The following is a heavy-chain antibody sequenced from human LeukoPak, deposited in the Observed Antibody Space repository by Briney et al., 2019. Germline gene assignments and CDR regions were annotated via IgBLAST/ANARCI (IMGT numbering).Heavy chain of an antibody. CDR3: ASLDTAKQPLANH. J-gene: IGHJ5*02. V-gene: IGHV3-7*03. CDR2: IKQDGSEK. CDR1: GFTFTNYW. Sequence: GGSLRLSCAASGFTFTNYWMNWVRQAPGKGLEWVANIKQDGSEKYYVDSVKGRFTISRDNADNSLYLQMNSLRVEDTAMYYCASLDTAKQPLANHWGQGTLVTVSS. D-gene: IGHD5-18*01.